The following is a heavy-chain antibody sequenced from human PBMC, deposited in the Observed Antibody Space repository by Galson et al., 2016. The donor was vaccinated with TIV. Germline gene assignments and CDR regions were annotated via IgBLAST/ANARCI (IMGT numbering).Heavy chain of an antibody. D-gene: IGHD3-22*01. Sequence: SLRLSCAASGFYFSAYGMHWVRQAPGKGLEWVAVISYDGRETQYADSVKGRSTVSRDNSKNTLYLDMNSLRPEDTAVYYCAKSLHDSFGPNDAWGQGTMGTVSS. CDR2: ISYDGRET. CDR1: GFYFSAYG. V-gene: IGHV3-30*18. CDR3: AKSLHDSFGPNDA. J-gene: IGHJ3*01.